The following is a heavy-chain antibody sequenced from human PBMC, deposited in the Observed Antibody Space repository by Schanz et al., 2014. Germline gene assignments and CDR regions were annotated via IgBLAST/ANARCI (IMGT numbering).Heavy chain of an antibody. V-gene: IGHV4-59*08. CDR1: GGSISSYY. Sequence: QVQLQESGPGLVKPSETLSLTCAVSGGSISSYYWSWIRQPPGKALEWIGYIYSSGTTNYNPSLKSPSTIQIDASKNHFPLKLSSVTAADTAVYYCARHSGYYYYYGMDVWGQGTTVTVSS. J-gene: IGHJ6*02. CDR2: IYSSGTT. CDR3: ARHSGYYYYYGMDV.